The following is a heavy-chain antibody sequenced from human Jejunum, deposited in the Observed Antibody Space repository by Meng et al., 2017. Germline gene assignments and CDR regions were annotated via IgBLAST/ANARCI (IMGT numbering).Heavy chain of an antibody. CDR3: AKSGYSTSRFDP. J-gene: IGHJ5*02. V-gene: IGHV3-74*03. Sequence: EVGREESGAYLVQPGGSLCLSCAAPGFTFSSSWMYWVRQAPGKGLVWVSRIKSDGTITYADSVKGRFTMSRDNAKNTVFLQMNSLRAHDTAMYYCAKSGYSTSRFDPWGQGTLVTVSS. D-gene: IGHD6-13*01. CDR2: IKSDGTI. CDR1: GFTFSSSW.